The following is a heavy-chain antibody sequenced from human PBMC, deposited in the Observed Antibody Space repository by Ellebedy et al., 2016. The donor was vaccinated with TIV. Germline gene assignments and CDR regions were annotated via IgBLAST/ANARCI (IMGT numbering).Heavy chain of an antibody. CDR3: VRGGYIALQPPAMPDL. V-gene: IGHV4-59*01. CDR1: SGSMTLYY. J-gene: IGHJ6*04. Sequence: MPSETLSLTCSVSSGSMTLYYWSWIRQSPGKGLEWLAYISQGWTTKYNPSLVSRATISVDTARKHVSLQLTSVTAADTAVYYCVRGGYIALQPPAMPDLWGKGATVIVSS. CDR2: ISQGWTT. D-gene: IGHD2-2*01.